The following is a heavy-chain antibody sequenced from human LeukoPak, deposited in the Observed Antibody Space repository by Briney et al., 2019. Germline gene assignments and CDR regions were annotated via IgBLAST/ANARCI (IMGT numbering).Heavy chain of an antibody. D-gene: IGHD4-11*01. CDR1: GYTFTSYD. J-gene: IGHJ1*01. Sequence: ASVKVSCEASGYTFTSYDINWVRQATGQGLEWMGWMNPNSGNTGYAQKFQGRVTMTRNTSIGTAYMELSSLRSEDTAVYYCARGYDYLYAEYFQHWGQGTLVTVSS. CDR3: ARGYDYLYAEYFQH. V-gene: IGHV1-8*01. CDR2: MNPNSGNT.